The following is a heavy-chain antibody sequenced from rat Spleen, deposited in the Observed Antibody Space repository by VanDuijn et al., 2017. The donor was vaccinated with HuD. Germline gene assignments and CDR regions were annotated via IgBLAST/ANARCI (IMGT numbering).Heavy chain of an antibody. CDR2: ISTGGGNT. V-gene: IGHV5S13*01. CDR1: EFTFSNYV. J-gene: IGHJ3*01. Sequence: EVQLVESGGGLVQPGRSLKLSCAASEFTFSNYVISWVRQAPTKGLEWVASISTGGGNTFYRGSVKGRFAISRDNSKTTLYLQMNSLQTDDTAIYYCTCSAESGFAYWGQGTLVTVSS. CDR3: TCSAESGFAY. D-gene: IGHD3-2*01.